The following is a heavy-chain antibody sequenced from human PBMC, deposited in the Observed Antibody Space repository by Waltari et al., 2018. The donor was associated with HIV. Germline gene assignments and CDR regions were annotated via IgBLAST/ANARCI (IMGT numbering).Heavy chain of an antibody. CDR2: IYHSGST. CDR3: ARDDHHYYDSSGYLD. CDR1: GYSISSGYY. Sequence: QVQLQESGPGLVKPSETLSLTCAVSGYSISSGYYWGWTRQPPGTGLEWIGSIYHSGSTYYNPSLKSRVTISVDTSKNQFSLKLSSVTAADTAVYYCARDDHHYYDSSGYLDWGQGTLVTVSS. D-gene: IGHD3-22*01. J-gene: IGHJ4*02. V-gene: IGHV4-38-2*02.